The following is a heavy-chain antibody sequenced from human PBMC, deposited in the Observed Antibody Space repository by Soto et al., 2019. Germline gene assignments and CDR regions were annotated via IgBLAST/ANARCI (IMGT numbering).Heavy chain of an antibody. J-gene: IGHJ5*02. CDR2: VIPILGMA. CDR3: ARGGAVVVPGAVDRHNWFDP. D-gene: IGHD2-2*01. V-gene: IGHV1-69*02. CDR1: GGTFSSYS. Sequence: QVQLVQSGAEVKKPGSSVKVSCEASGGTFSSYSFSWVRQAPGQGLEWMGRVIPILGMANYAQKFQGRVTITADKATXTXYXKLSSLRSEDTAVYYCARGGAVVVPGAVDRHNWFDPWGQGTLVTVSS.